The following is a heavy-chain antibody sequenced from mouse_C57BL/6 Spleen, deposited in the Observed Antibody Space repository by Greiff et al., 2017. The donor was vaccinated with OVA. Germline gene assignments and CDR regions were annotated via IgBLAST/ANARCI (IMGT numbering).Heavy chain of an antibody. D-gene: IGHD2-10*01. Sequence: EVQLQQSGPVLVKPGASVKMSCKASGYTFTDYYMNWVKQSHGKSLEWIGVINPYNGGTSYNQKFKGKATLTVDKSSSTAYMELNSLTSEDSAVYYCASQGPYLYPQGAMDYWGQGTSVTVSS. V-gene: IGHV1-19*01. J-gene: IGHJ4*01. CDR1: GYTFTDYY. CDR2: INPYNGGT. CDR3: ASQGPYLYPQGAMDY.